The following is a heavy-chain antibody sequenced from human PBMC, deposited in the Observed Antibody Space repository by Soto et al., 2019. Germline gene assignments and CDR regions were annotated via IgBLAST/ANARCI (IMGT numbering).Heavy chain of an antibody. V-gene: IGHV1-18*01. Sequence: QVQLVQSGAEVKKPGASVKVSCKASGYTFTSYGISWVRQAPGQGLEWMGWISAYNGNTNYAQKLQGRVTMTTDTSASTAYMELRSLRSDDTAVYYCARASRIRIAVAGTGDYWGQGTLVTVSS. J-gene: IGHJ4*02. CDR2: ISAYNGNT. CDR3: ARASRIRIAVAGTGDY. CDR1: GYTFTSYG. D-gene: IGHD6-19*01.